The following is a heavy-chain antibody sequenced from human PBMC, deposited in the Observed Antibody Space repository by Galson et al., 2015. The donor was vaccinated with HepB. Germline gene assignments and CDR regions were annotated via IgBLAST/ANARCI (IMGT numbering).Heavy chain of an antibody. CDR2: IYTSGST. D-gene: IGHD2-2*01. V-gene: IGHV4-61*02. CDR1: GGSISSGSYY. CDR3: ATLYDIVVANDAFDI. Sequence: TLSLTCTVSGGSISSGSYYWSWIRQPAGKGLEWIGRIYTSGSTNYNPSLKSRVTMSVDTSKNQFSLKLSSVTAADTAVYYCATLYDIVVANDAFDIWGQGTMVTVSS. J-gene: IGHJ3*02.